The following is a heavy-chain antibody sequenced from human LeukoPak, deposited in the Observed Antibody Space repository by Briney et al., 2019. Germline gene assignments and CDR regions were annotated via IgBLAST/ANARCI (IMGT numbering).Heavy chain of an antibody. CDR1: GFTFTSYT. V-gene: IGHV3-48*02. CDR3: ATYRQTSEFDP. Sequence: GSLKLSCTASGFTFTSYTMSWVRQAPGKGLEWISCISVNSGTIKYADSVKGRFTISRDNAKNSLYLQMNSLRDEDTAVYYCATYRQTSEFDPWGQGTLVTVSS. CDR2: ISVNSGTI. J-gene: IGHJ5*02. D-gene: IGHD1-14*01.